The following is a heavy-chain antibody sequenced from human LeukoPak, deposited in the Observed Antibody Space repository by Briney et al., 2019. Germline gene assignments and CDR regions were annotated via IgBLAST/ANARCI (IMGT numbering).Heavy chain of an antibody. CDR1: GYTFTSYY. V-gene: IGHV1-46*01. CDR3: ARDQGGGTYFDY. Sequence: ASVKVSCKASGYTFTSYYIHWVRQAPGQGLECMGFINPSGGSASYSQKFQGRVTMTRDMSTSTVYMELSSLRSEDTAVYYCARDQGGGTYFDYWGQGTLVTVSS. J-gene: IGHJ4*02. CDR2: INPSGGSA. D-gene: IGHD2-15*01.